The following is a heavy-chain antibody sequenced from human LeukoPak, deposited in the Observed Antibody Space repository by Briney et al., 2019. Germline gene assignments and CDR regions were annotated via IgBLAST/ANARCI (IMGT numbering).Heavy chain of an antibody. V-gene: IGHV5-10-1*01. Sequence: GESLKISCKGSGYSFTSYWISWVRQMPGKGLVWMERIDPSESYTNYSPSFQGHVTISAAKSISTAYLQWSSLNASDTAMYYCARHISYGDYLAPFDYWGQGTLVTVSS. D-gene: IGHD4-17*01. CDR1: GYSFTSYW. J-gene: IGHJ4*02. CDR2: IDPSESYT. CDR3: ARHISYGDYLAPFDY.